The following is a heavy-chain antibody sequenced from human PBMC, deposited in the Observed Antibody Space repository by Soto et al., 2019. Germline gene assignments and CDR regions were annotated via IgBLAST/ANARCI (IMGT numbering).Heavy chain of an antibody. CDR1: GFTFSSYA. J-gene: IGHJ4*02. CDR2: ISGSGGST. V-gene: IGHV3-23*01. Sequence: GGSLRLSCAASGFTFSSYAMSWVRQAPGKGLEWVSAISGSGGSTYYADSVKGRFTISRDNSKNTLYLQMNSLRAEDTAVYYCAKGIGKWELEHLFDYWGQGTLVTVSS. D-gene: IGHD1-26*01. CDR3: AKGIGKWELEHLFDY.